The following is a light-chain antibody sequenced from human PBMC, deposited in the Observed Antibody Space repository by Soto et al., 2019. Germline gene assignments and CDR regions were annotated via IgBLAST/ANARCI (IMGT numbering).Light chain of an antibody. CDR1: SSDVGGYNF. J-gene: IGLJ1*01. Sequence: QSALTQPPSASGSPGQSVTISCTGTSSDVGGYNFVSWYQQHPGKAPKLMIYKVSERPSEVPDRFSGSKSGNTASLTVSGLQAEDEADYYCSSYAGSQNFVFGTGTKLTVL. V-gene: IGLV2-8*01. CDR3: SSYAGSQNFV. CDR2: KVS.